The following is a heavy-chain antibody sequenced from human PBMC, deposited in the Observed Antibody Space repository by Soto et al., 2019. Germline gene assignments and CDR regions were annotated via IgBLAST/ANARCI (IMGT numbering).Heavy chain of an antibody. CDR1: GYIFVNYG. J-gene: IGHJ6*02. D-gene: IGHD3-16*01. CDR3: VMVDNYVTPTPQDV. V-gene: IGHV1-18*01. Sequence: QVQLVQSGDEVKKPGASVKVSCKASGYIFVNYGIAWVRQAPGQVLEWMGWISPYTGNTHSATKIQGRLTMTTHTSTSTAYMDLGSLTSDDTAVYYCVMVDNYVTPTPQDVWGQGTTVTVSS. CDR2: ISPYTGNT.